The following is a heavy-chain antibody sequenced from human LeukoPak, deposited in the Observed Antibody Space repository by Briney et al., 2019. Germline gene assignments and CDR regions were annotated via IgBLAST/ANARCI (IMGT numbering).Heavy chain of an antibody. D-gene: IGHD3-22*01. CDR3: AKDRPPDYDSSGSMIDY. CDR2: IGGSGVAT. CDR1: GFTFITYA. Sequence: GGSLRLSCAASGFTFITYAMSWVRQAPGKGLEWGSVIGGSGVATFYADSVKRRFTISRDNSKNTLYLQMNSLRAEDTAVYYCAKDRPPDYDSSGSMIDYWGQGTLVTVSS. J-gene: IGHJ4*02. V-gene: IGHV3-23*01.